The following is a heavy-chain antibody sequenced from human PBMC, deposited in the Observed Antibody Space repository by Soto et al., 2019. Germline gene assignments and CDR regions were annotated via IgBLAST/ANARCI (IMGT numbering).Heavy chain of an antibody. V-gene: IGHV5-51*01. D-gene: IGHD3-16*01. CDR3: ASAFGGEYYDRRSWYSDY. CDR1: GYKFIDYW. J-gene: IGHJ4*02. Sequence: PEDSLKISCNGSGYKFIDYWIGWVRQVPGKGLEWMGSIYPGDFDIKYGPSFQGQVTISADKSITTVYLQWSSLKASDTGIYYCASAFGGEYYDRRSWYSDYWGKGTQVTVSS. CDR2: IYPGDFDI.